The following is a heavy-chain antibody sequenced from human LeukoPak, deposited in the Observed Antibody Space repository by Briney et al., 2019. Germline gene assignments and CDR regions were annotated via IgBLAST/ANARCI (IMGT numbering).Heavy chain of an antibody. J-gene: IGHJ4*02. CDR1: GYTFTSYG. V-gene: IGHV1-18*01. CDR3: ARDIPPSIVVVPAALSAAFDY. Sequence: ASVKVSCKASGYTFTSYGISWVRQAPGQGLEWMGWISAYNGNTNYAQKLQGRVTMTTDTSTSTAYMELRSLRSDDTAVYHCARDIPPSIVVVPAALSAAFDYWGQGTLVTVSS. CDR2: ISAYNGNT. D-gene: IGHD2-2*01.